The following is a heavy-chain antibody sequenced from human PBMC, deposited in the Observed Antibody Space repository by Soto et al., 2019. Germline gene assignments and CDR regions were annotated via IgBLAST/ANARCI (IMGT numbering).Heavy chain of an antibody. CDR1: GGSVSSGSYY. CDR3: AKSGGWLRLENYYYGMDV. V-gene: IGHV4-61*01. Sequence: PSETLSLTCTVSGGSVSSGSYYWSWIRQPPGKGLEWIGYIYYSGSTNYNPSLKSRVTISVDTSKNQFSLKLSSVTAADTAVYYCAKSGGWLRLENYYYGMDVWGQGTTVTVSS. D-gene: IGHD3-16*01. J-gene: IGHJ6*02. CDR2: IYYSGST.